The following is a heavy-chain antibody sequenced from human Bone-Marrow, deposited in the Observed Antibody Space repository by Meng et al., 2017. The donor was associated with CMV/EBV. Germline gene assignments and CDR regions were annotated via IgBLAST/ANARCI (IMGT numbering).Heavy chain of an antibody. J-gene: IGHJ3*02. CDR1: GFTFNSYS. CDR3: ATIEAIGPENQGDAFDI. Sequence: GVLKISCAASGFTFNSYSMNWVRQAPGKGLEWVSSISSSSSYIYYADSVKGRFTISRDNAKNSLYLQMSSLRAEDTAVYYCATIEAIGPENQGDAFDIWGQGTMVTVSS. D-gene: IGHD1-14*01. V-gene: IGHV3-21*01. CDR2: ISSSSSYI.